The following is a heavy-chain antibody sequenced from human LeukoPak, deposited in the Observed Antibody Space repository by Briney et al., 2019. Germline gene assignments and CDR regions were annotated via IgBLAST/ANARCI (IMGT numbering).Heavy chain of an antibody. CDR3: ARGNPLRYFDWLLSRNNWFDP. Sequence: SETLSLTCVVYGGSFSGYYWSWIRQPPGKGLEWIGEINHSGSTNYNPSLKSRVTISVDTSKNQFSLKLSSVTAADTAVYYCARGNPLRYFDWLLSRNNWFDPWGQGTLVTVSS. CDR2: INHSGST. CDR1: GGSFSGYY. V-gene: IGHV4-34*01. J-gene: IGHJ5*02. D-gene: IGHD3-9*01.